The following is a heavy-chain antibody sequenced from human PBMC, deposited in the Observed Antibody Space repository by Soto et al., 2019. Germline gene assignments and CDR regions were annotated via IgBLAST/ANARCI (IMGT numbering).Heavy chain of an antibody. V-gene: IGHV3-74*01. Sequence: EVQLVESGGDLVQPGGSLRLSCAASGFTFTSYWMHWVRQAPGKGLVWVSRINSDGTTTNYAESVTGRFTISRDNAKNTVYLQTNSLRAEDTAVYYCARGIKNYYGVDVWGQGTTVTVSS. CDR3: ARGIKNYYGVDV. J-gene: IGHJ6*02. CDR2: INSDGTTT. CDR1: GFTFTSYW.